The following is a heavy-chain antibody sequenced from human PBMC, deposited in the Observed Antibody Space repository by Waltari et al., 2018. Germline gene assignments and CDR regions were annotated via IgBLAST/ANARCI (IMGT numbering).Heavy chain of an antibody. V-gene: IGHV4-39*01. CDR2: IYYSGST. Sequence: QLQLQESGPGLVKPSETLSLTCTVSGCSLSSSSYYSGWIRQPPGKGLEWIGSIYYSGSTYYNPSLKSRVTISVDTSKNQFSLKLSSVTAADTAVYYCAIQGRITMVRGVDFDYWGQGTLVTVSS. D-gene: IGHD3-10*01. J-gene: IGHJ4*02. CDR3: AIQGRITMVRGVDFDY. CDR1: GCSLSSSSYY.